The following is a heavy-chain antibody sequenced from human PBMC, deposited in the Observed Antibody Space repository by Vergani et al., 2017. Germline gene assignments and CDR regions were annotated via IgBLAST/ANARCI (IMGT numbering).Heavy chain of an antibody. CDR1: GYTFTGYY. CDR2: INPNSGGT. D-gene: IGHD2-2*01. J-gene: IGHJ5*02. V-gene: IGHV1-2*04. CDR3: ARGTIVVVPAGHLNWFDP. Sequence: QVQLVQSGAEVKKPGASVKVSCKASGYTFTGYYMHWVRQAPGQGLEWMGWINPNSGGTNYAQTFQGWVTMTRDTSIRTAYMERSRLRSDDTAVYYCARGTIVVVPAGHLNWFDPWGQGTLVTVSS.